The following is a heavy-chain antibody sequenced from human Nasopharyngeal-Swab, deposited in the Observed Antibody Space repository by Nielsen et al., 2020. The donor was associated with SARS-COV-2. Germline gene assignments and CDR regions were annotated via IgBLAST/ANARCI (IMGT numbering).Heavy chain of an antibody. CDR3: AKGQGEMVFDY. CDR2: ISGSGGST. Sequence: GESLKISCAASGFTFSSYAMSWVRQAPGKGLEWVSAISGSGGSTYYADSVKGRFTISRDNSKNTLYLQMNSLRAEDTAVYCCAKGQGEMVFDYWGQGTLVTVSS. V-gene: IGHV3-23*01. CDR1: GFTFSSYA. D-gene: IGHD2-8*01. J-gene: IGHJ4*02.